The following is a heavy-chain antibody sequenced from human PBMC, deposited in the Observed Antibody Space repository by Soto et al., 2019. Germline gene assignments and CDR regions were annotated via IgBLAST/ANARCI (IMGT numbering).Heavy chain of an antibody. J-gene: IGHJ4*02. CDR3: AKGVGATLRVFLDY. D-gene: IGHD1-26*01. Sequence: QVQLVESGGGVVQPGRSLRLSCGASGFTFSGYGMHWVRQAPGKGLEWVAVISYDASNKYYADSVKGRFTISRDNSKNTLHLQMNSLRAEDTAVDYCAKGVGATLRVFLDYWGQGTLVTVSS. CDR2: ISYDASNK. V-gene: IGHV3-30*18. CDR1: GFTFSGYG.